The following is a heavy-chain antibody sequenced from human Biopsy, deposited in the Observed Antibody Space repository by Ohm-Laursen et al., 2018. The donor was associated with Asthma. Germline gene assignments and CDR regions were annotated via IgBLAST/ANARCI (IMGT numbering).Heavy chain of an antibody. J-gene: IGHJ4*02. CDR3: ARKAGSCISRTCYSLDF. D-gene: IGHD2-2*01. Sequence: SSVTVSCKPSGYTVTRYALNWVRQAPGQGLEWMGGINSVFGTTTYPQKFQDRVTITADDSTSTVYMELSSLRSEDTAVYYCARKAGSCISRTCYSLDFWGQGTLVTVSS. CDR2: INSVFGTT. V-gene: IGHV1-69*01. CDR1: GYTVTRYA.